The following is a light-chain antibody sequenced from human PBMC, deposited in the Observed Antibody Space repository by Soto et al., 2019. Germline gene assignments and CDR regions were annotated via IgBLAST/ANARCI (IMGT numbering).Light chain of an antibody. Sequence: EIVLTQSPGTLSLSPGERATLSCRASQTVSSSYLAWYQQKPGQAPRLLIYGASSRATGIPDRFSGSGSATDFTLTISRLEPEDFAVYYCQQSGNSPWTFGQGTKVEIK. CDR2: GAS. CDR3: QQSGNSPWT. CDR1: QTVSSSY. V-gene: IGKV3-20*01. J-gene: IGKJ1*01.